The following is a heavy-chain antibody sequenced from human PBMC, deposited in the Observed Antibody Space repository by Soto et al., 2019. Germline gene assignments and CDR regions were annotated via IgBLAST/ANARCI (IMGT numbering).Heavy chain of an antibody. CDR3: AKCSGSLSIPAA. V-gene: IGHV3-73*02. D-gene: IGHD1-26*01. Sequence: EVQLVESGGGLVQPGGSLKLSCAASGFTFSDSAIHWVRQAPGKGLEWVGRIASRPEGYTTTYGASVTGRVTVSRDDSENTAYLQMHSLKTEDTAVYYCAKCSGSLSIPAALGQGTLVTVSS. CDR2: IASRPEGYTT. CDR1: GFTFSDSA. J-gene: IGHJ5*02.